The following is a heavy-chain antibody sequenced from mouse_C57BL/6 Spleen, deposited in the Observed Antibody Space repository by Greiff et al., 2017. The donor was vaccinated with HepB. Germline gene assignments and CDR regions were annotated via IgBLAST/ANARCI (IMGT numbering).Heavy chain of an antibody. CDR3: ARWDYGSLAY. Sequence: VQLQQPGAELVRPGSSVKLSCKASGYTFTSYWMHWVKQRPIQGLEWIGNIDPSDSETHYNQKFKDKATLTVDKSSSTAYMQLSSLTSEDSAVYYGARWDYGSLAYWGQGTLVTVSA. V-gene: IGHV1-52*01. CDR2: IDPSDSET. CDR1: GYTFTSYW. J-gene: IGHJ3*01. D-gene: IGHD2-4*01.